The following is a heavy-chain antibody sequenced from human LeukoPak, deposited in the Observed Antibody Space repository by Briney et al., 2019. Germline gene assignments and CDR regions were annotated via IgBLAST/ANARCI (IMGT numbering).Heavy chain of an antibody. CDR3: ARVGNGRSWDY. J-gene: IGHJ4*02. CDR2: ISLGNSTM. V-gene: IGHV3-48*02. D-gene: IGHD2-15*01. CDR1: GFTFSSFT. Sequence: GGSLRLSCAASGFTFSSFTMNWARQVPGKGLEWISYISLGNSTMFYADSVKGRFTISRDNAKNSLYLQMNSLRDDDKAVYYCARVGNGRSWDYWGQGTLVSVSS.